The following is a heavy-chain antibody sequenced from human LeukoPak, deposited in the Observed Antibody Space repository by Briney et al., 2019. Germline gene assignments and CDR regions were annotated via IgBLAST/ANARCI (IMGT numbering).Heavy chain of an antibody. CDR3: ARDRPNVDSSGYYSRHDAFDI. CDR2: INHTGSN. V-gene: IGHV4-34*01. Sequence: SETLSLTCAVYGGSLSGYYWSWIRQSPGKGLEWIGEINHTGSNNYNPSLKSRVTISVDTSKNQFSLKLSSVTAADTAVYYCARDRPNVDSSGYYSRHDAFDIWGQGTMVTVSS. J-gene: IGHJ3*02. D-gene: IGHD3-22*01. CDR1: GGSLSGYY.